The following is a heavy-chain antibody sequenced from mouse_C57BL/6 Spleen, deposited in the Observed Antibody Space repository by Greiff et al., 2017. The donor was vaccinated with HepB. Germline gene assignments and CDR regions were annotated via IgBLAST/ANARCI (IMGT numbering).Heavy chain of an antibody. CDR1: GFTFSDYG. J-gene: IGHJ4*01. CDR3: VRPGTGKDYAMDY. V-gene: IGHV5-17*01. CDR2: ISSGSSTI. D-gene: IGHD4-1*01. Sequence: EVMLVESGGGLVKPGGSLKLSCAASGFTFSDYGMHWVRQAPEKGLEWVAYISSGSSTIYYADTVKGRFTISRDNAKNTLFLQMTSLRSEDTAMYYCVRPGTGKDYAMDYWGQGTSVTVSS.